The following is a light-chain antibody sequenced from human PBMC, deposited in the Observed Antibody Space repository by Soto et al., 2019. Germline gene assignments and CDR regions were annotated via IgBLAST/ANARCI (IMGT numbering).Light chain of an antibody. CDR3: QQYGYWPWT. V-gene: IGKV3-15*01. Sequence: EIVMTQSPVTLSVSPGERVTLSCRASQSVSSNLAWYQQKPGQAPSLLIYGAFTRATGIPARFSGTGSGTEFTLTISGLQSEDFALYYCQQYGYWPWTFGQGTKVDI. CDR1: QSVSSN. CDR2: GAF. J-gene: IGKJ1*01.